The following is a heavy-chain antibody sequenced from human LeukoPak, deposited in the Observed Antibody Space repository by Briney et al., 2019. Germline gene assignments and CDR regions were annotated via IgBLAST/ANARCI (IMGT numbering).Heavy chain of an antibody. CDR2: IIPILGIA. CDR3: ASDSLYYYYGMDV. V-gene: IGHV1-69*04. CDR1: GGTFSSYA. Sequence: SVKVSCKASGGTFSSYAISWVRQAPGQGLEWMGRIIPILGIANYAQKFQGRVTITADKSTSTAYMELSSLRSEDTAVYCCASDSLYYYYGMDVWGQGTTVTVSS. J-gene: IGHJ6*02.